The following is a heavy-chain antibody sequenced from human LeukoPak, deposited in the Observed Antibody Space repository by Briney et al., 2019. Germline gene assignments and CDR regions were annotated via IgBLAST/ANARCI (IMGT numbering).Heavy chain of an antibody. CDR3: ARSPGYYDKRNYFSGDFDY. CDR2: IHYSGST. CDR1: SGSISSYY. J-gene: IGHJ4*02. V-gene: IGHV4-59*01. Sequence: SETLSLTCTVSSGSISSYYWNWIRQPPGKGLEWIGFIHYSGSTNYNPSLKSRVTISLDTSKSQFSLKLSSVTAADTAVYYCARSPGYYDKRNYFSGDFDYWGQGTLVTVSS. D-gene: IGHD3-22*01.